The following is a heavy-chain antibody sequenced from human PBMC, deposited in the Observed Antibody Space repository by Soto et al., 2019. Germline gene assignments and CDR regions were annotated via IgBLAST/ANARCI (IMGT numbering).Heavy chain of an antibody. D-gene: IGHD5-18*01. CDR1: GYTFTSYG. V-gene: IGHV1-18*01. J-gene: IGHJ4*02. CDR3: ARVDTAMVTRIAAAGGDYYFDY. Sequence: ASVKVSCKASGYTFTSYGISWVRQAPGQGLEWMGWISAYNGNTNYAQKLQGRVTMTTDTSTSTAYMELRSLRSDDTAVYYCARVDTAMVTRIAAAGGDYYFDYWGQGTLVTVSS. CDR2: ISAYNGNT.